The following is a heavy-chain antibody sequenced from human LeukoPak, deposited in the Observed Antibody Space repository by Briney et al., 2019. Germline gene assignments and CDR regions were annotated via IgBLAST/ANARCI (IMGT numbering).Heavy chain of an antibody. J-gene: IGHJ4*02. V-gene: IGHV4-39*01. CDR1: GGSISSTSYY. CDR2: IFYSGSP. Sequence: SETLSLTCTVSGGSISSTSYYWGWIRQPPGKGLEWIGSIFYSGSPYYNPSLKSRVTISVDTSKNQFSLRLTSVTAADTAMYYCARLKGVPAADYWGQGTLVTVSS. CDR3: ARLKGVPAADY. D-gene: IGHD2-2*01.